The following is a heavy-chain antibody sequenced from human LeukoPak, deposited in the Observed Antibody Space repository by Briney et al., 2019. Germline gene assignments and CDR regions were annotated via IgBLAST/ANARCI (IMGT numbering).Heavy chain of an antibody. CDR3: ARGNGIAAAGRRYFDL. Sequence: SQTLSLTCAVSGGSISSGGYSWSWIRQPPGKGLEWVGYIYHSGSTYYNPSLKSRVTISVDRSKNQFSLKLSSVTAADTAVYYCARGNGIAAAGRRYFDLWGRGTLVTVSS. V-gene: IGHV4-30-2*01. D-gene: IGHD6-13*01. J-gene: IGHJ2*01. CDR2: IYHSGST. CDR1: GGSISSGGYS.